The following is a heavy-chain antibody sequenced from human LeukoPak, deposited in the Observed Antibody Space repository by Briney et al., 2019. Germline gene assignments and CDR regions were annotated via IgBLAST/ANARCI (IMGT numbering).Heavy chain of an antibody. J-gene: IGHJ1*01. D-gene: IGHD3-22*01. CDR3: ARAPAEIGGYYPEYFRH. CDR2: IKSDGST. Sequence: GGSLRLSCAASGFTFSRYWMNWARQAPGKGLVWVSRIKSDGSTNYADSVKGRFTISRDNAKNTVSLQMNSLRAEDTGVYYCARAPAEIGGYYPEYFRHWGQGTLVTVFS. V-gene: IGHV3-74*01. CDR1: GFTFSRYW.